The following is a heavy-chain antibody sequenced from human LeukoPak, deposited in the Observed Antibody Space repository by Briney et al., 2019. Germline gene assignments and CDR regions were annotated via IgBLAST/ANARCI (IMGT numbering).Heavy chain of an antibody. J-gene: IGHJ5*02. CDR2: INARGDT. D-gene: IGHD2-2*01. CDR3: ARGQVPAARGYNWFDP. CDR1: GWSFNDYY. Sequence: PSETLSLTCAVYGWSFNDYYWNWIRQPPGKGLEWVGEINARGDTNFNRSLKSRVTISVDTSKSQFSLTLTSMIPADTAVYYCARGQVPAARGYNWFDPWGQGTLVTVSS. V-gene: IGHV4-34*01.